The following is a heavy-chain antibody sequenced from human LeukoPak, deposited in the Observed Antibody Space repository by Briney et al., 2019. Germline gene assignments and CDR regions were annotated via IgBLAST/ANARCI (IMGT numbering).Heavy chain of an antibody. D-gene: IGHD6-13*01. J-gene: IGHJ4*02. CDR3: ARHKGGSSWDPFDY. CDR1: GYSFISHR. V-gene: IGHV5-51*01. CDR2: IYPGDSDT. Sequence: GESLKISCKGSGYSFISHRIGWVRQMPGKGLEWMGIIYPGDSDTRYSPSFQGQVTISADKSIRTAYLQWNNLKASDTAMYYCARHKGGSSWDPFDYWGQGTLVTVSS.